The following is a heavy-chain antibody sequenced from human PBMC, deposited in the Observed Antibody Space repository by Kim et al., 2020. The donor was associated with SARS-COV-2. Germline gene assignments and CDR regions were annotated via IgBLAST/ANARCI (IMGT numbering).Heavy chain of an antibody. CDR3: ARDRSDPGWFDP. CDR1: GFTFSSYA. J-gene: IGHJ5*02. CDR2: ISYDGSNK. V-gene: IGHV3-30*04. D-gene: IGHD3-16*02. Sequence: GGSLRLSCAASGFTFSSYAMHWVRQAPGKGLEWVAVISYDGSNKYYADSVKGRFTISRDNSKNTLYLQMNSLRAEDTAVYYCARDRSDPGWFDPWSQGTLVTVSS.